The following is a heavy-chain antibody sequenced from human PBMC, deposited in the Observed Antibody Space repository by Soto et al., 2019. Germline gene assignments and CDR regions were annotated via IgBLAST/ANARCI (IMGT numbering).Heavy chain of an antibody. CDR1: GYTFTSYY. CDR2: INPSGGST. J-gene: IGHJ4*02. D-gene: IGHD3-22*01. CDR3: AREGPVGSGYYYWPDY. Sequence: ASVKVSCKASGYTFTSYYMHWVRQAPGQGLEWMGIINPSGGSTSYAQKFQGRVTMTRDTSASTAYMELSSLRSEDTAVYYCAREGPVGSGYYYWPDYWGQGTLVTVS. V-gene: IGHV1-46*01.